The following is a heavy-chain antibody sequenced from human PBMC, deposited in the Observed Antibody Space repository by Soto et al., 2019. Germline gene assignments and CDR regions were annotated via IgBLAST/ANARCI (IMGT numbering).Heavy chain of an antibody. Sequence: GGSLRLSCAASGFTFSSYAMHWVRQAPGKGLEYVSAISSYGGSTYYANSVKGRFTISRDNPKNTLYLQMGSLRAEDMAVYYCARDPDSSGYYYYDYWGQETLVTVSS. CDR1: GFTFSSYA. CDR2: ISSYGGST. J-gene: IGHJ4*02. D-gene: IGHD3-22*01. V-gene: IGHV3-64*01. CDR3: ARDPDSSGYYYYDY.